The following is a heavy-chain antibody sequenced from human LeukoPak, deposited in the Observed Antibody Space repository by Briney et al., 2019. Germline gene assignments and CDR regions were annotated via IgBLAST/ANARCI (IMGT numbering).Heavy chain of an antibody. CDR3: ARTPNYFDSSGSYDH. J-gene: IGHJ4*02. Sequence: ASVKVSCKASGYTFTSYDINWVRQATGQGLEWMGWMNPNSGNTGYAQRFQGRVTMTRDTSISTAYMELSSLRSDDTAVYFCARTPNYFDSSGSYDHWGQGTLVTVSS. CDR2: MNPNSGNT. V-gene: IGHV1-8*01. CDR1: GYTFTSYD. D-gene: IGHD3-22*01.